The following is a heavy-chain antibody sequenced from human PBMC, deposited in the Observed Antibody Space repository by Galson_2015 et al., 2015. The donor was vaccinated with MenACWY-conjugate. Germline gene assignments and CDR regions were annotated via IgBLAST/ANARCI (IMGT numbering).Heavy chain of an antibody. D-gene: IGHD2-8*01. V-gene: IGHV3-9*01. J-gene: IGHJ5*02. Sequence: SLRLSCAASGFTFGDYAMHWVRHAPGKGLEWVSGISWNSGRGVCAGSVKGRFTISRDNAKNTLYLQMNSLRVEDTALYYCAKGPFNSVWYPTDHWGQGTLVTVSS. CDR1: GFTFGDYA. CDR2: ISWNSGRG. CDR3: AKGPFNSVWYPTDH.